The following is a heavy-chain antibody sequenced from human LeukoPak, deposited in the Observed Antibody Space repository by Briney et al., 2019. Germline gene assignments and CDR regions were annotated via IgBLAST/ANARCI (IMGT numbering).Heavy chain of an antibody. CDR3: ARGLYRPMGNYFDY. V-gene: IGHV4-59*01. J-gene: IGHJ4*02. CDR2: IYYSGST. Sequence: PSETLSLTCTVSGVSISSYYWSWIRQPPGKGLEWVGYIYYSGSTNYNPSLKSRVTISVDTSKNQFSLKLSSVTAADTAVYYCARGLYRPMGNYFDYWGQGTLVTVSS. D-gene: IGHD4/OR15-4a*01. CDR1: GVSISSYY.